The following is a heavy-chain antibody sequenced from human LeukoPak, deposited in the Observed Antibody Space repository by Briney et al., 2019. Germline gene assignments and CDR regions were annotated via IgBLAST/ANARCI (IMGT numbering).Heavy chain of an antibody. CDR1: GFTFSSYG. CDR3: AKEDYSSSFDY. J-gene: IGHJ4*02. Sequence: GGSLRLSCAASGFTFSSYGMHWVRQAPGKGREWVAVIWYGGSNKYYADSVKGRFTISRDNSKNTLYLQMNSLRAEDTAVYYCAKEDYSSSFDYWGQGTLVTVSS. CDR2: IWYGGSNK. V-gene: IGHV3-30*02. D-gene: IGHD4-11*01.